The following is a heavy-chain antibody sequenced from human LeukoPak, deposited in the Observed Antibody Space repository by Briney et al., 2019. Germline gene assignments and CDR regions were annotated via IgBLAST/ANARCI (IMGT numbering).Heavy chain of an antibody. CDR3: ARDLRKHFDY. CDR1: GFTFSSYA. Sequence: GGSLRLSCAASGFTFSSYAMSWVRQAPGKGLEWVSTITGSGGGTYYADSVKGRFSISRDNSKNTLYLQMNSLRAEDTAVYYCARDLRKHFDYWGQGTLVTVSS. CDR2: ITGSGGGT. V-gene: IGHV3-23*01. J-gene: IGHJ4*02.